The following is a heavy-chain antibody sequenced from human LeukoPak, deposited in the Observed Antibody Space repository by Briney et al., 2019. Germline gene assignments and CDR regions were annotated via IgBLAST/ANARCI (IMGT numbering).Heavy chain of an antibody. V-gene: IGHV3-30*02. CDR1: GFTFSSYG. CDR2: IRYDGSNK. D-gene: IGHD3-3*01. Sequence: PGGSLRLSCAAAGFTFSSYGMHWVRQAPGKGLDWVAFIRYDGSNKYYADSVKGRFTISRDNSKNTLYLQMNSLRAEDTAVYYCAKDSNYDFWSGYSFDYWGQGTLVTVSS. CDR3: AKDSNYDFWSGYSFDY. J-gene: IGHJ4*02.